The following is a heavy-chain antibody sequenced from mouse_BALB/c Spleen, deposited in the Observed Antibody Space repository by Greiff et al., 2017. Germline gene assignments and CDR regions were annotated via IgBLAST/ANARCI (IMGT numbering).Heavy chain of an antibody. CDR3: ARQADDYYYAMDY. D-gene: IGHD2-4*01. V-gene: IGHV5-6*01. CDR2: ISSGGSYT. CDR1: GFTLSSYG. Sequence: VQLKESGGDLVKPGGSLKLSCAASGFTLSSYGMSLVRQTPDKRLEWVATISSGGSYTYYPDSVKGRFTISRDNAKNTLYLQMSSLKSEDTAMYDCARQADDYYYAMDYWGQGTSVTVSS. J-gene: IGHJ4*01.